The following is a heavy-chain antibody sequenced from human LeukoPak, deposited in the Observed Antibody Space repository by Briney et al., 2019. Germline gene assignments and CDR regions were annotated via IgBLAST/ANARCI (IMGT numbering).Heavy chain of an antibody. Sequence: GGSLRLSCAASGFTFSSYAMHWVRQAPGKGLEYVSAIGSNGGSTYYANSVKGRFTISRDNSKNTLYLQMGSLRAEDMAVYYCARGSAGGQLWDYYYYMDVWGKGTTVTVSS. J-gene: IGHJ6*03. CDR2: IGSNGGST. D-gene: IGHD5-18*01. V-gene: IGHV3-64*01. CDR3: ARGSAGGQLWDYYYYMDV. CDR1: GFTFSSYA.